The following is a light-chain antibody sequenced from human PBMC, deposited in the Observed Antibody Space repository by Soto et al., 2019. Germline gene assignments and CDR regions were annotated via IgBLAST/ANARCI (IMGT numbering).Light chain of an antibody. J-gene: IGKJ1*01. CDR3: EQANSYPWT. CDR2: KAT. CDR1: QSISSL. V-gene: IGKV1-5*03. Sequence: DIQMTQSPSTLGASVGDRVTITCRASQSISSLLTWYQQKPGKAPKLLIYKATRLDSRVPSRLSGSGDGTEGTITINRPTPDNCATYDCEQANSYPWTFGQGTEVYIK.